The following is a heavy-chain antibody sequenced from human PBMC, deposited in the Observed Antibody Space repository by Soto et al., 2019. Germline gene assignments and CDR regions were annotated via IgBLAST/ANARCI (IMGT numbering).Heavy chain of an antibody. CDR2: IRSKANSYAT. CDR1: GFTFSGSA. V-gene: IGHV3-73*01. Sequence: GGSLRLSCAASGFTFSGSAMHWVRQASGKGLEWVGRIRSKANSYATAYAASVKGRFTISRDDSKNTAYLQMNSLKTEDTAVYYCTRHLDWNYDYYYYGMDVWGQGTTVTVSS. J-gene: IGHJ6*02. D-gene: IGHD1-7*01. CDR3: TRHLDWNYDYYYYGMDV.